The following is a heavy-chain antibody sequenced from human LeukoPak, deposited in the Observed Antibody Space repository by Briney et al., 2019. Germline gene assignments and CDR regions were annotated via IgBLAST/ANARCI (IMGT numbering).Heavy chain of an antibody. CDR1: GGSISTYY. J-gene: IGHJ4*02. D-gene: IGHD3-22*01. CDR3: ARAQKKFYYDTSGYYSRGYFDH. V-gene: IGHV4-59*01. CDR2: IYYNGGT. Sequence: PSETLSLTCTVSGGSISTYYWSWIRQPPGKGLEWIGYIYYNGGTNYNPSLKSRVTISVDTSKNQFSLKLNSVTAADTAVYYCARAQKKFYYDTSGYYSRGYFDHWGQGTLVTVSS.